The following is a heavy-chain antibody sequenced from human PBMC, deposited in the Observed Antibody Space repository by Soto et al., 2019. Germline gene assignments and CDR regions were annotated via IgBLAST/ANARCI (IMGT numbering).Heavy chain of an antibody. CDR2: ISAYNGNK. V-gene: IGHV1-18*01. J-gene: IGHJ4*02. CDR1: GYTFASYA. Sequence: QVQLVQSGAEVKKPGASVKVSCKASGYTFASYAISWMRQAPGQGLEWMGWISAYNGNKNYAQKLQGRVTMTTDTSTSTAYVELRSLRSDATAVYYCARDPPPPDYWGQGTLVTVSS. CDR3: ARDPPPPDY.